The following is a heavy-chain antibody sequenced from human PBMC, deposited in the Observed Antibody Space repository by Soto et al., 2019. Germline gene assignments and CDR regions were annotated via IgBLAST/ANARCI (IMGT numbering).Heavy chain of an antibody. CDR1: DGSISRSTFY. CDR2: VHYTGST. Sequence: PSETLSLTCTVSDGSISRSTFYWGWIRQPPGKGLEWIGSVHYTGSTYYNPSLKSRVTISVDTSKNQFSLKLSSATAADTAVYYCARSGYDPAFDYWGQGTLVTVSS. D-gene: IGHD5-12*01. CDR3: ARSGYDPAFDY. J-gene: IGHJ4*02. V-gene: IGHV4-39*07.